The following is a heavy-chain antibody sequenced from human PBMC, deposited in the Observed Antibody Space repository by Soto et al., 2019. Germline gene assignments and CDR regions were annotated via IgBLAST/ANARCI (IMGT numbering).Heavy chain of an antibody. V-gene: IGHV4-59*08. CDR1: GGSISSYY. CDR2: IYYSGST. CDR3: ARNIRVLEWSSKRYYYYYYMDV. D-gene: IGHD3-3*01. Sequence: QVQLQESGPGLVKPSETLSLTCTVSGGSISSYYWRWIRQPPGKGLEWIGYIYYSGSTNYNPSLKGRVTISVDTSKDQFPLKLSSVTAADTAVYYCARNIRVLEWSSKRYYYYYYMDVWGKGTTVTVSS. J-gene: IGHJ6*03.